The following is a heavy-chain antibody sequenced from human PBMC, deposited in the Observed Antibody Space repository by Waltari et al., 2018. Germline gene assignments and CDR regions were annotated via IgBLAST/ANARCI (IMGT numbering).Heavy chain of an antibody. D-gene: IGHD4-17*01. CDR2: ISVRGGST. V-gene: IGHV3-23*01. CDR3: AKDTGATVTTSFVY. CDR1: GFTFSSYA. J-gene: IGHJ4*02. Sequence: EVQLLESGGGLVQPGGSLRLSCAASGFTFSSYAMSWVRQAPGKGLEWVSAISVRGGSTYSADSVKGRFTISRDNSKNTLYLQMNSLRAEDTAVYYCAKDTGATVTTSFVYWGQGTLVIVSS.